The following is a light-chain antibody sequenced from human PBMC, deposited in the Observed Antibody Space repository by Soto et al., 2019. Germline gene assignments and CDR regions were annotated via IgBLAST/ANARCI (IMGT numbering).Light chain of an antibody. V-gene: IGKV3-20*01. CDR1: QSVSRDY. Sequence: ETVLTQSPGTLSLSPGERATLSCRASQSVSRDYLAWYQQKPGQAPRLLIYGASSRATDISDRFSGSGSGTDFTLTISRLEPEDSAVYYCQQYGSSPLTFGGGTKVEIK. J-gene: IGKJ4*01. CDR2: GAS. CDR3: QQYGSSPLT.